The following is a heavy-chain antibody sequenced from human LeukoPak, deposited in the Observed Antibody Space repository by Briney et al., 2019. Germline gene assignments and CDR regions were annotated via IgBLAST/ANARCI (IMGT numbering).Heavy chain of an antibody. CDR1: GXSFSGYY. CDR3: ARVPGTYSSSWKYFQH. CDR2: INHSGST. Sequence: SETLSLTCAVYGXSFSGYYWSWIRQPPGKGLEWIGEINHSGSTNYNPSLKSRVTISVDTSKNQFSLKLSSVTAADTAVYYCARVPGTYSSSWKYFQHWGQGTLVTVSS. D-gene: IGHD6-13*01. J-gene: IGHJ1*01. V-gene: IGHV4-34*01.